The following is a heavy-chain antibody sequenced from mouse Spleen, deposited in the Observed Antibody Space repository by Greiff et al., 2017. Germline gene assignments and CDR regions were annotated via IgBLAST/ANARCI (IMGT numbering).Heavy chain of an antibody. CDR1: GYTFTDYY. Sequence: VQLQQSGPELVKPGASVKISCKASGYTFTDYYMNWVKQSHGKSLEWIGDINPNNGGTSYNQKFKGKATLTVDKSSSTAYMELRSLTSEDSAVYYCAREGDSSGFAYWGQGTLVTVSA. V-gene: IGHV1-26*01. CDR3: AREGDSSGFAY. D-gene: IGHD3-2*01. CDR2: INPNNGGT. J-gene: IGHJ3*01.